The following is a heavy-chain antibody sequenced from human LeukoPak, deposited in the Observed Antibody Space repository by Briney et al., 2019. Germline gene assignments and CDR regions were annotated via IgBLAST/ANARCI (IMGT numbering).Heavy chain of an antibody. CDR3: ARQIEGYDDGSDYQGFDY. V-gene: IGHV1-69*04. Sequence: SVKVSCKASGGSFSRYVITWVRQAPGQGLEWMGRIIPVLGVSDFAQKFQGRVTMTRDTSTSTVYMELSSLRSEDTAVYYCARQIEGYDDGSDYQGFDYWGQGTLVTVSS. D-gene: IGHD3-22*01. CDR1: GGSFSRYV. CDR2: IIPVLGVS. J-gene: IGHJ4*02.